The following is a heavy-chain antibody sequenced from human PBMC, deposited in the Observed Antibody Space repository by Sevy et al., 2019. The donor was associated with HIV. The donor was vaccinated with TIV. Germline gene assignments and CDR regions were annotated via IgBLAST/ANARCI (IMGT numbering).Heavy chain of an antibody. CDR3: AIGYCRTSSCYGSTWFDP. CDR2: ISTYRGDS. Sequence: ASVKVSCQTSGYSFTNYGVSWVRQAPGQGLEWMGWISTYRGDSEYAEKFQGRVTLTRDTSTSTAYMELSNLKSDDTAVYYCAIGYCRTSSCYGSTWFDPWGQGTLVTVSS. V-gene: IGHV1-18*01. J-gene: IGHJ5*02. CDR1: GYSFTNYG. D-gene: IGHD2-2*01.